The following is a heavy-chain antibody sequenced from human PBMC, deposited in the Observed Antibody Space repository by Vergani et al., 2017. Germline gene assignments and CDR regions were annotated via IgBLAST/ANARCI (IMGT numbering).Heavy chain of an antibody. CDR1: GGSISSGGYY. CDR3: ARGAVSSSWYGDFDY. V-gene: IGHV4-31*03. D-gene: IGHD6-13*01. Sequence: QVQLQESGPGLVKPSQTLSLTCTVSGGSISSGGYYWSWLRQHPGKGLEWIGYIYYSGSTYYNPSLKSRVTISVDTSKNQFSLKLSSVTAADTAVYYCARGAVSSSWYGDFDYWGQGTLVTVSS. J-gene: IGHJ4*02. CDR2: IYYSGST.